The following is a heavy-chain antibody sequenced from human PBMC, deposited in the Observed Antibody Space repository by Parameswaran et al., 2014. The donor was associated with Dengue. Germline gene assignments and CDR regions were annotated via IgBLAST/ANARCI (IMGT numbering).Heavy chain of an antibody. Sequence: VRQMPGKGLEWVSSISSSSSYIYYADSVKGRFTISRDNAKNSLYLQMNSLRAEDTAVYYCARDHGSPRSTSCYTKEVGCYYYYGMDVWGQGTTVTVSS. CDR2: ISSSSSYI. D-gene: IGHD2-2*02. V-gene: IGHV3-21*01. CDR3: ARDHGSPRSTSCYTKEVGCYYYYGMDV. J-gene: IGHJ6*02.